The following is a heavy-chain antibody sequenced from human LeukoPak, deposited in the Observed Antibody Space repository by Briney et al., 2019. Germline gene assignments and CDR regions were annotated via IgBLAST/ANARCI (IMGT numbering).Heavy chain of an antibody. D-gene: IGHD3-3*01. Sequence: ASVNVSCKASGYTFTSYDINWLRQAPGQRLEWMGWINAGNGDTKFSQNYQARVTITRDASASTAYMELSSLTSEDTAVYFCARGLWSAHRREYYFDSWGQGTLVTVSS. J-gene: IGHJ4*02. CDR1: GYTFTSYD. CDR3: ARGLWSAHRREYYFDS. V-gene: IGHV1-3*01. CDR2: INAGNGDT.